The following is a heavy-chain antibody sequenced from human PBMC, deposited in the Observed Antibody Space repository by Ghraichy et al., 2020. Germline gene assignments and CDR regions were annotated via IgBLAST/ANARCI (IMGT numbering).Heavy chain of an antibody. J-gene: IGHJ4*02. Sequence: ASVKVSCKASGYTFTSYYMHWVRQAPGQGLEWMGIINPSGGSTSYAQKFQGRVTMTRDTSTSTVYMELSSLRSEDTAVYYCARDHYGGNSGNAPDYWGQGTLVTVSS. V-gene: IGHV1-46*01. CDR3: ARDHYGGNSGNAPDY. CDR1: GYTFTSYY. CDR2: INPSGGST. D-gene: IGHD4-23*01.